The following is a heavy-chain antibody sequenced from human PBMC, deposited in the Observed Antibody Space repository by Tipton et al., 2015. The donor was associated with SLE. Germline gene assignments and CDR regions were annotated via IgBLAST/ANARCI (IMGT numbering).Heavy chain of an antibody. J-gene: IGHJ3*02. CDR3: ARDLGVVVAVAFDI. Sequence: TLSLTCTVSGGSISSGGYYWSWIRQHPGKGLEWIGYIYYSGSTYYNPSLKSRVTISVDTSKNQFSLKLSSVTAADTAVYYCARDLGVVVAVAFDIWGQGTMVSVSS. V-gene: IGHV4-31*03. CDR2: IYYSGST. CDR1: GGSISSGGYY. D-gene: IGHD2-15*01.